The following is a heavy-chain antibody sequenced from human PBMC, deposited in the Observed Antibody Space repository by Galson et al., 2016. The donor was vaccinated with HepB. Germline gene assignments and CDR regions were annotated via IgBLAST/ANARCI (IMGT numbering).Heavy chain of an antibody. CDR1: GFTFSHHG. V-gene: IGHV3-33*05. Sequence: SLRLSCAASGFTFSHHGMHWPRQAPGKGLEWGAVMSHDGSHIFYVDSVKGRFSISRDNSKNTLYLQMNSLRDEDTAVYYCAREIPSRGKSDYWGQGTLVTVSS. CDR3: AREIPSRGKSDY. CDR2: MSHDGSHI. D-gene: IGHD3-10*01. J-gene: IGHJ4*02.